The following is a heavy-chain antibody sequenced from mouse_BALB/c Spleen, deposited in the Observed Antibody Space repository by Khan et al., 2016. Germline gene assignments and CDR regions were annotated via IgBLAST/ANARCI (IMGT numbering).Heavy chain of an antibody. V-gene: IGHV4-1*02. J-gene: IGHJ2*01. CDR1: GFDFSRYW. CDR3: TRLYYYGCSDY. CDR2: INPDSSTI. D-gene: IGHD1-1*01. Sequence: EVKLLESGGGLVQPGGSLKLSCAASGFDFSRYWMSWVRQAPGRGLEWIGEINPDSSTINYTPSLKDKFIISRDNTKNTLYLQMSKVRSEDTALYYCTRLYYYGCSDYWGQGTTLTVSS.